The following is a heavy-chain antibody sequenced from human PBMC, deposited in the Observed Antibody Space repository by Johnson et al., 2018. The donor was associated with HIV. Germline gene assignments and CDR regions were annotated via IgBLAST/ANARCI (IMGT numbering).Heavy chain of an antibody. CDR3: ARGVRGVIID. D-gene: IGHD3-10*01. CDR1: GFTVSSNY. J-gene: IGHJ3*01. V-gene: IGHV3-66*01. Sequence: VQLVESGGGLVQPGGSLRLSCAASGFTVSSNYMNWVRQAPGKGLEWVSIIYSGGSTYYADSVKGRFTISRDSSKNTVYLQMNNLRAEDTAVYNCARGVRGVIIDWGQGTMVAVCS. CDR2: IYSGGST.